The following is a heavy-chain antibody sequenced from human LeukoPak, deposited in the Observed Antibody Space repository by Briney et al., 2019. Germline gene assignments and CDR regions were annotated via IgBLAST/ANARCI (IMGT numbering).Heavy chain of an antibody. J-gene: IGHJ6*03. Sequence: ASVKVSCKASGYTFTSYDINWVRQATGQGLEWMGWMNPNSGNTGYAQKFQGRVTMTRNTSISTAYMELSSLRSDDTAVYYCARDGHTSGYYYMDVWGKGTTVTVSS. V-gene: IGHV1-8*01. CDR1: GYTFTSYD. CDR2: MNPNSGNT. CDR3: ARDGHTSGYYYMDV. D-gene: IGHD5-24*01.